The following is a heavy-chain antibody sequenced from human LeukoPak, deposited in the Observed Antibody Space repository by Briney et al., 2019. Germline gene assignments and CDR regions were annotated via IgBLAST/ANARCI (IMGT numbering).Heavy chain of an antibody. Sequence: PSETLSLTCTVSGGSISSGGYYWSWIRQHPGKGLEWIGYIYYSGSTYYNPSLKSRVTISVDTSKNQFSLKLSSVTAADTAVYYCAGGSSSSPFDYWGQGTLVTVSS. CDR3: AGGSSSSPFDY. J-gene: IGHJ4*02. CDR1: GGSISSGGYY. D-gene: IGHD6-6*01. CDR2: IYYSGST. V-gene: IGHV4-31*03.